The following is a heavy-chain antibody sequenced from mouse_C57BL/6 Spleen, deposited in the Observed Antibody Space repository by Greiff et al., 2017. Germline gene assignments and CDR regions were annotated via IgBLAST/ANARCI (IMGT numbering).Heavy chain of an antibody. J-gene: IGHJ4*01. D-gene: IGHD1-1*01. CDR1: GLSLTSYG. CDR3: ARPPYYYGSSSYAMDY. V-gene: IGHV2-2*01. CDR2: IWSGGST. Sequence: VKLMESGPGLVQPSQSLSITCTVSGLSLTSYGVHWVRQSPGKGLEWLGVIWSGGSTDYNAAFISRLSISKDNSKSQVFFKMNSLQADDTAIYYCARPPYYYGSSSYAMDYWGQGTSVTVSS.